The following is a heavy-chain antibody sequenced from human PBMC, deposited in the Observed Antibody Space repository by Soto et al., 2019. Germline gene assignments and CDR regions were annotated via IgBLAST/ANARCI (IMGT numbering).Heavy chain of an antibody. CDR3: ARDSSRIYGVDV. D-gene: IGHD3-22*01. CDR1: GFSLSTSGMR. J-gene: IGHJ6*02. CDR2: IDWDDDT. Sequence: SGPTLVNPTQTLSLTCSFSGFSLSTSGMRASWVRQPPGKALEWLARIDWDDDTFYSTSLKTRLTISKDTSRNQVVLTMTNMDPVDTATYYCARDSSRIYGVDVWGQGTTVTVSS. V-gene: IGHV2-70*04.